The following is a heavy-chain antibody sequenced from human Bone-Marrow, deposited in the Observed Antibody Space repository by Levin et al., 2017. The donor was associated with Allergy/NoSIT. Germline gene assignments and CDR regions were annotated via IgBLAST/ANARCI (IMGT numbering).Heavy chain of an antibody. CDR1: GFTFSSYG. J-gene: IGHJ6*02. CDR3: AKGPSSGSYSFYYFGMDV. CDR2: ISYDGNNK. D-gene: IGHD3-10*01. Sequence: SCAASGFTFSSYGMHWVRQVPGKGLEWVTVISYDGNNKYYADSVKGRFTISRDNSKNILYLQMNSLRADDTAGYYCAKGPSSGSYSFYYFGMDVWGQGTTVTVSS. V-gene: IGHV3-30*18.